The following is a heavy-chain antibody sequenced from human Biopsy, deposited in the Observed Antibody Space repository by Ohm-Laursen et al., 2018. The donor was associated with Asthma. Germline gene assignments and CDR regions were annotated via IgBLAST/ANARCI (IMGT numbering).Heavy chain of an antibody. J-gene: IGHJ6*02. CDR2: IWYDGSNK. CDR3: ARGGLGYCSSTSCYQNYYYGMDV. CDR1: GFTFSSYA. Sequence: SLRLSCAASGFTFSSYAMNWVRQAPGKGLEWVAVIWYDGSNKYYADSVKGRFTISRDNSKNTLYLQMNSLRAEDTAVYYCARGGLGYCSSTSCYQNYYYGMDVWGQGTTVTVSS. V-gene: IGHV3-33*08. D-gene: IGHD2-2*01.